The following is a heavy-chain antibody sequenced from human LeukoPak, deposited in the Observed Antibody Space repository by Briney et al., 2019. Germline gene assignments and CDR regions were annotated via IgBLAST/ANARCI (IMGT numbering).Heavy chain of an antibody. Sequence: PGGSLRLSCAASGFTFSSYAMSWVRQAPGKGLEWVSAISGSGGSTYYADSVKGRFTISRDNAKNSLYLQMNSLRAEDTALYYCASLTGDRNYWGQGTLVTVSS. CDR3: ASLTGDRNY. CDR1: GFTFSSYA. J-gene: IGHJ4*02. V-gene: IGHV3-23*01. D-gene: IGHD7-27*01. CDR2: ISGSGGST.